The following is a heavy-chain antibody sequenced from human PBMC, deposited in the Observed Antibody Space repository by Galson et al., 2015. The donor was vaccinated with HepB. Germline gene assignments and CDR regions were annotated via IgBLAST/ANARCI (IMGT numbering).Heavy chain of an antibody. J-gene: IGHJ4*02. CDR1: GFTFGDYA. CDR3: TRGSKFWDTRHNDY. D-gene: IGHD3-16*01. Sequence: SLRLSCAASGFTFGDYAMSWFRQAPGRGLGWVSFIRSKAYGGTTEYAASMKGRFTVSRDDSKSMAYLQMNSLKTEDTAVYYCTRGSKFWDTRHNDYWGQGTLVTVSS. CDR2: IRSKAYGGTT. V-gene: IGHV3-49*03.